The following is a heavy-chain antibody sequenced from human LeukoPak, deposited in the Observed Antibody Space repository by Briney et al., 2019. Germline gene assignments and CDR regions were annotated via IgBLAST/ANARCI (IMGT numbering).Heavy chain of an antibody. Sequence: SETLSLTCTVSGGSISSYYWSWIRQPPGKGLEWIGSIYHSGRTSSNPSLKSRVTISVDTSKDQFSLKLTSMTAADTAVYYCARGFPYCSSASCAVSSYFDVWGKGTTVTVSS. CDR1: GGSISSYY. V-gene: IGHV4-59*01. D-gene: IGHD2-2*01. J-gene: IGHJ6*03. CDR2: IYHSGRT. CDR3: ARGFPYCSSASCAVSSYFDV.